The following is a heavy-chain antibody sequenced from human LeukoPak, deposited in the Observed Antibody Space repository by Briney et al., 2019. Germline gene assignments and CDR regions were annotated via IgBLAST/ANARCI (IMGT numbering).Heavy chain of an antibody. CDR3: ARDSRCSSTSCYYPKIFDY. V-gene: IGHV4-4*07. J-gene: IGHJ4*02. D-gene: IGHD2-2*01. CDR1: GGSISSYY. Sequence: SETLSLTCTVSGGSISSYYGSWIRQPAGKGLEWIGRIYTSGSTNYNPSLKSRVTMSVDTSKNQFSLKLSSVTAADTAVYYCARDSRCSSTSCYYPKIFDYWGQGTLVTVSS. CDR2: IYTSGST.